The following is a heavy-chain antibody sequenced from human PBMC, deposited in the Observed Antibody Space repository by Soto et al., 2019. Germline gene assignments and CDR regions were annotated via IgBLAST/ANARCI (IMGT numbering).Heavy chain of an antibody. CDR1: EFTFSSYS. D-gene: IGHD3-10*01. Sequence: GGSLRLSCAASEFTFSSYSMNWVRQAPGKGLEWVSSIGRCISYIYYADSVKCRFIISRDNAKNSLYLQMNSLRVEDTAVYYCTSTMAGAFDIWGQGTMVTVSS. V-gene: IGHV3-21*01. CDR2: IGRCISYI. CDR3: TSTMAGAFDI. J-gene: IGHJ3*02.